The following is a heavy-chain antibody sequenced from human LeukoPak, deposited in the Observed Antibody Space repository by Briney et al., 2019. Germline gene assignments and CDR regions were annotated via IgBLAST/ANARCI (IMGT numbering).Heavy chain of an antibody. Sequence: PGGSLRLSCAASGFTFSSYSMNWVRQAPGKGLEWVSYISSSSSTIYYADSVKGRFTISRDNAKNSLYLQVNSLRAEDTAVYYCARDRCSSTSCYWGEDFDYWGQGTLVTVSS. CDR3: ARDRCSSTSCYWGEDFDY. CDR2: ISSSSSTI. V-gene: IGHV3-48*01. J-gene: IGHJ4*02. D-gene: IGHD2-2*01. CDR1: GFTFSSYS.